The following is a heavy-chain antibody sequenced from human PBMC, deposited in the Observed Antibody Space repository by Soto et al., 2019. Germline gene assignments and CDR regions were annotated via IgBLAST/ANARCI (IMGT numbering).Heavy chain of an antibody. V-gene: IGHV1-69*02. CDR2: IIPILGIA. D-gene: IGHD4-17*01. CDR3: SGDYGDYFYYYYYFYMDV. CDR1: GGTFSSYT. J-gene: IGHJ6*03. Sequence: QVQLVQSGAEVKKPWSSVKVSCKASGGTFSSYTISWVRQAPGQGLEWMGRIIPILGIANYAQKFQGRVTITADKSTSTDYMELSRLRSEDADVYYCSGDYGDYFYYYYYFYMDVWGKGTTVTVSS.